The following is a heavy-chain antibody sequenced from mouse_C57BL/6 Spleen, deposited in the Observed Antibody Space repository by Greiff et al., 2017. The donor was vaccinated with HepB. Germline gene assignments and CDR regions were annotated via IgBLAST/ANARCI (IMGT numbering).Heavy chain of an antibody. CDR2: IRLKSDNYAT. Sequence: EVMLVESGGGLVQPGGSMKLSCVASGFTFSNYWMNWVRQSPEKGLEWVAQIRLKSDNYATHYAESVKGRFTISRDDSKSSVYLQMNNLRAEDTGIYYCTGGDGYSFAYWGQGTLVTVSA. J-gene: IGHJ3*01. CDR3: TGGDGYSFAY. V-gene: IGHV6-3*01. D-gene: IGHD2-3*01. CDR1: GFTFSNYW.